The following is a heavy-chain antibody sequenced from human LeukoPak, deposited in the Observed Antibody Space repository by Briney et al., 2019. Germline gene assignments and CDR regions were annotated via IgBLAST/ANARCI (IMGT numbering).Heavy chain of an antibody. V-gene: IGHV4-38-2*02. J-gene: IGHJ3*02. CDR1: GYSISSGYY. CDR2: ISHSGST. Sequence: KASETLSLTCTVSGYSISSGYYWGWIRQPPGKGLKWIGSISHSGSTYYNPSLKSRVTISVDTSKNQFSLKLSSVTAADTAVYYCARLVPKLEDDFGRTSIDDAFDIWGQGTMVTVSS. CDR3: ARLVPKLEDDFGRTSIDDAFDI. D-gene: IGHD1-1*01.